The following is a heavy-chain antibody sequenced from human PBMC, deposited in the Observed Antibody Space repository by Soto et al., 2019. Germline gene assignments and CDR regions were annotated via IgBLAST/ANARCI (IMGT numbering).Heavy chain of an antibody. CDR3: ARQSEYYFASGRAAPLYGMDV. V-gene: IGHV3-7*02. CDR2: IKPDGSEK. Sequence: GGSLRLSCAASGFTFSSHWMSWVRQAPGKGLERVANIKPDGSEKWYVDSVKGRFTISRDNAKNSLYLQMNSLRAADTAVYYCARQSEYYFASGRAAPLYGMDVWGQGTTVTVSS. J-gene: IGHJ6*02. CDR1: GFTFSSHW. D-gene: IGHD3-10*01.